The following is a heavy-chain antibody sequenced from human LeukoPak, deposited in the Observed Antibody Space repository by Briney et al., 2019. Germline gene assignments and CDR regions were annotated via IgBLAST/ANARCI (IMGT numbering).Heavy chain of an antibody. CDR1: GFTFSTYG. J-gene: IGHJ4*02. V-gene: IGHV3-30*03. Sequence: GGSLRLSCAASGFTFSTYGMHWVRQAPGKGLEWVAVISYDGSNKYYADSVKGRFTISRDNSQNTLYLQMNSLRTEDTAVYYCARDLRSGGYWGQGTLVTVSS. CDR2: ISYDGSNK. CDR3: ARDLRSGGY. D-gene: IGHD3-16*01.